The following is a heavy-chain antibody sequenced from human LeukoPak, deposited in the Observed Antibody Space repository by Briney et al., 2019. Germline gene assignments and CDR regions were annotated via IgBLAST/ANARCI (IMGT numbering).Heavy chain of an antibody. CDR1: GFTFSSYW. V-gene: IGHV3-7*01. CDR2: INPDGSEK. J-gene: IGHJ5*02. D-gene: IGHD6-19*01. CDR3: VREGGSGWYSGWFDP. Sequence: GGSLRLSCAVSGFTFSSYWMSWVRQAPGKGLVWVANINPDGSEKKYVDSVKGRFIISRDNAENSLDLQMNSLRVEDTAVYYCVREGGSGWYSGWFDPWGQGTRVTVSS.